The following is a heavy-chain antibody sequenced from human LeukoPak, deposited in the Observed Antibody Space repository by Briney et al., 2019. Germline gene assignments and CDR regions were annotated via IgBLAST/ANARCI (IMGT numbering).Heavy chain of an antibody. V-gene: IGHV1-18*01. CDR3: ARDFGVGSGPAGFDY. Sequence: ASVKVSCKASGYTFTSYGISWVRQAPGQGLEWMGWISAYNGNTNYAQKLQGRVTMTTDTSTSTASMELRSLRSDDTAVYYCARDFGVGSGPAGFDYWGQGTLVTVSS. CDR2: ISAYNGNT. D-gene: IGHD2-15*01. J-gene: IGHJ4*02. CDR1: GYTFTSYG.